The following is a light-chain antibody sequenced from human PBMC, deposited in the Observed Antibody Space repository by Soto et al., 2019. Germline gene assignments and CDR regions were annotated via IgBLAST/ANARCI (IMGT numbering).Light chain of an antibody. CDR1: QSVSSNY. CDR3: QQYGSSPPLT. CDR2: GAS. J-gene: IGKJ4*01. Sequence: EIVMTQSPAPLSVSPGERATLSCRASQSVSSNYLAWYQQKPGQAPRLLIYGASSRATGIPDRFSGSGSGTDFTLTISRLEPEDFVVYYCQQYGSSPPLTFGGGTKVDIK. V-gene: IGKV3-20*01.